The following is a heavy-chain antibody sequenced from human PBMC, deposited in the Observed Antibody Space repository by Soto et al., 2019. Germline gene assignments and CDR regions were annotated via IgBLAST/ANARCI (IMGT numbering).Heavy chain of an antibody. D-gene: IGHD2-8*01. CDR3: ARGDSTDCSNGVCSFFYNHDMDV. Sequence: QVQLVQSGAEVKKPGASVKVSCKASGYSFTDYHIHWVRQAPGQGLEGLGRINPKSGGTSTAQKFQGWVTMTTDTSISTASIELTRLTSDDTAIYYCARGDSTDCSNGVCSFFYNHDMDVWGQGTTVTVSS. CDR1: GYSFTDYH. V-gene: IGHV1-2*04. J-gene: IGHJ6*02. CDR2: INPKSGGT.